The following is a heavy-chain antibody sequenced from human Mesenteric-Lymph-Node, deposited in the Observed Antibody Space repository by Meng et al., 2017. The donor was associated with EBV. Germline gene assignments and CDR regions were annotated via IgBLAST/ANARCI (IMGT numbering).Heavy chain of an antibody. Sequence: QGQLVQSGAKVKKPGASVKVSCKASGYTFINHDIDWVRQATGQGLEWMGWMNSNSGNTGYAQKFQGKVTMTRDTSTSTAYMELSSLTSEDTAVYYCARGSGAGGRDWFDPWGQGTLVTVSS. CDR1: GYTFINHD. D-gene: IGHD3-16*01. V-gene: IGHV1-8*01. CDR3: ARGSGAGGRDWFDP. J-gene: IGHJ5*02. CDR2: MNSNSGNT.